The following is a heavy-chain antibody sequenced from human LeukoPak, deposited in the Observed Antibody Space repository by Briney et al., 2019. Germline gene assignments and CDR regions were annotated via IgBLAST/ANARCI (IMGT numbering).Heavy chain of an antibody. Sequence: SETLSLTCTVSGGSISSHYWSWIRQPPGKGLEWIGYIYYSGSTNYNPSLKSRVTISVDTSKNQFSLKLSSVTAADTAVYYCARTYRDYFDHWGQGTLVTVSS. V-gene: IGHV4-59*11. CDR3: ARTYRDYFDH. CDR1: GGSISSHY. J-gene: IGHJ4*02. CDR2: IYYSGST. D-gene: IGHD5-18*01.